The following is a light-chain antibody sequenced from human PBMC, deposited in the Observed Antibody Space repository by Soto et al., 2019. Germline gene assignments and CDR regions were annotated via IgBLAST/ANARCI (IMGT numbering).Light chain of an antibody. J-gene: IGKJ2*01. CDR2: GAA. CDR3: QQYGISPYT. Sequence: EIVLTQSPGTLSFSPGERATLSCRASQSVSSSYLAWYQQKPGQAPRLLIYGAASRASGIPDRFSGSGSGTDFTRTVSRLEPEDFAVYYCQQYGISPYTFGQGTKLEIK. V-gene: IGKV3-20*01. CDR1: QSVSSSY.